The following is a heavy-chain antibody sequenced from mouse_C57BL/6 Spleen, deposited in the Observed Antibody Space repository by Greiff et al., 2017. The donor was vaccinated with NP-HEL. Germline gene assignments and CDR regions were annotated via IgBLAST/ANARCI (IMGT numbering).Heavy chain of an antibody. CDR1: GYTFTSYW. J-gene: IGHJ3*01. CDR2: IDPSDSET. Sequence: VQLQQPGAELVRPGSSVKLSCKASGYTFTSYWMHWVKQRPIQGLEWIGNIDPSDSETHYNQKFKDKATLTVDKSSSTAYMQLSSLTSEDSAVYYCARSEGYPAWFAYWGQGTLVTVSA. CDR3: ARSEGYPAWFAY. D-gene: IGHD2-2*01. V-gene: IGHV1-52*01.